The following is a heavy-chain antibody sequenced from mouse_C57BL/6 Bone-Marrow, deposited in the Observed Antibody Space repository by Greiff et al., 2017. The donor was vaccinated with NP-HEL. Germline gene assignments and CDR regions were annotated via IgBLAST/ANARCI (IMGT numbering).Heavy chain of an antibody. D-gene: IGHD2-4*01. CDR3: ARYDYDGGDYYAMDY. J-gene: IGHJ4*01. CDR2: INPYNGGT. CDR1: GYTFTDYY. V-gene: IGHV1-19*01. Sequence: VQLKESGPVLVKPGASVKMSCKASGYTFTDYYMNWVKQSHGKSLEWIGVINPYNGGTSYNQKFKGKATLTVDKSSSTAYMELNSLTSEDSAVYYCARYDYDGGDYYAMDYWGQGTSVTVSS.